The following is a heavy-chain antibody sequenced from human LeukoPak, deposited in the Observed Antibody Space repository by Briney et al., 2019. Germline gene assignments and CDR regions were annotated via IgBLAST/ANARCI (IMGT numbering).Heavy chain of an antibody. Sequence: SVKVSCKVSGYTFTSYDINWVRQATGHGHEWMGWMNPNSGNTGYAQKFQGRVTMTRNTSISTAYMELSRLRSEDTAVYYCARYYYDSSGYYRLAHDACDIWGQGTMVTVSS. J-gene: IGHJ3*02. D-gene: IGHD3-22*01. CDR2: MNPNSGNT. CDR3: ARYYYDSSGYYRLAHDACDI. V-gene: IGHV1-8*01. CDR1: GYTFTSYD.